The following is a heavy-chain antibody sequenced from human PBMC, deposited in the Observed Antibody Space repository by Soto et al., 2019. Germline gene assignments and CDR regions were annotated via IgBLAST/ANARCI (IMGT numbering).Heavy chain of an antibody. Sequence: ASVKVSCKASGYTFTSYGISWVRQAPGQGLEWMGWISAYNGNTNYAQKLQGRVTMTTDTSTSTAYMELRSLRSDDTAVYYCARDGEYSSSRYYYYGMDVWGQGTTVTVSS. V-gene: IGHV1-18*04. CDR3: ARDGEYSSSRYYYYGMDV. D-gene: IGHD6-6*01. CDR1: GYTFTSYG. CDR2: ISAYNGNT. J-gene: IGHJ6*02.